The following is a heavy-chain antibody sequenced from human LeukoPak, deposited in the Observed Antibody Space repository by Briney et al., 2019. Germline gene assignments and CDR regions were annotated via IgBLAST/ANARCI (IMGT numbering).Heavy chain of an antibody. D-gene: IGHD3-10*01. V-gene: IGHV4-59*08. CDR2: IYYSGST. J-gene: IGHJ4*02. Sequence: SETLSLTCTVSGGSISSYYWSWIRQSPGKGLEWIGYIYYSGSTNYNPSLKSRVTISVDTSENQFSLKLSSVTAADTAVYYCARYVVYGSGKYYFDYWGQGTLVTVSS. CDR3: ARYVVYGSGKYYFDY. CDR1: GGSISSYY.